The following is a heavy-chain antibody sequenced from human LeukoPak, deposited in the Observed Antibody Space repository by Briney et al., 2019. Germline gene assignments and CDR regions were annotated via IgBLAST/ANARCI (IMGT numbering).Heavy chain of an antibody. Sequence: PSETLSLTCSVSGGSIRSSNSFWGWIRQPPGERLEWIATIYYNGNTYYSPSLKSRVTIFVDTSKNQFSLRLRSVTPADTAVYYCARRRYCSLNYCSNWFDPWGQGTLVTVSS. J-gene: IGHJ5*02. CDR2: IYYNGNT. CDR1: GGSIRSSNSF. V-gene: IGHV4-39*01. CDR3: ARRRYCSLNYCSNWFDP. D-gene: IGHD2-15*01.